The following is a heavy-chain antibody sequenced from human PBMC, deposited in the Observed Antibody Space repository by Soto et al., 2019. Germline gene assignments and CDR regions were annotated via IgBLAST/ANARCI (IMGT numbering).Heavy chain of an antibody. D-gene: IGHD1-26*01. CDR1: GFTFSTYA. CDR2: ISGSGGGT. Sequence: EVQLLESGGGLVQPGGSLRLSCGASGFTFSTYAMNWVRQAPGKGLEWVAAISGSGGGTYYADSVKGRFTISRDNSKNSLFLHMNSLRAEDRAEYFCAKGGRIVATTYNLDVWGQGTTVAVSS. V-gene: IGHV3-23*01. J-gene: IGHJ6*02. CDR3: AKGGRIVATTYNLDV.